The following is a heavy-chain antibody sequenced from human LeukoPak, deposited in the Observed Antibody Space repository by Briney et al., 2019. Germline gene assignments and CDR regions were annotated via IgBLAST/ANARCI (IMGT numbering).Heavy chain of an antibody. J-gene: IGHJ4*02. CDR2: IYYSGST. V-gene: IGHV4-39*01. CDR3: AAPTYYDFWSGYGPIDY. D-gene: IGHD3-3*01. Sequence: SETLSLTRTVSGGSISSSSYYWGWIRQPPGKGLEWIGSIYYSGSTYYNPSLKSRVTISVDTSKNQFSLKLSSVTAADTAVYYCAAPTYYDFWSGYGPIDYWGQGTLVTVSS. CDR1: GGSISSSSYY.